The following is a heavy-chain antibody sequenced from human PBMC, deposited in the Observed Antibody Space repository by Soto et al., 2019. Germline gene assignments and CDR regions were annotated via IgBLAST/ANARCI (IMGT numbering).Heavy chain of an antibody. CDR3: AKRYRSSWYTRNYYYYYMDV. J-gene: IGHJ6*03. CDR2: INSDGSST. D-gene: IGHD6-13*01. Sequence: EVQLVESGGGLVQPGGSLRLSCAASGFTFSSYWMHWVRQAPGKGLVWVSRINSDGSSTSYADSVKGRFTISRDNAKNTLYLQMNSLRAEDTAVYYCAKRYRSSWYTRNYYYYYMDVWGKGTTVTVSS. V-gene: IGHV3-74*01. CDR1: GFTFSSYW.